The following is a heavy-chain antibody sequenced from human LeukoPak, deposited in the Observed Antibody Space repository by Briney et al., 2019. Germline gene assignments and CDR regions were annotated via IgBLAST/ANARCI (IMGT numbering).Heavy chain of an antibody. D-gene: IGHD3-22*01. J-gene: IGHJ5*02. CDR2: INHSGST. Sequence: KPSETLSLTCSVYGGSFSGYYWSWIRQPPGKGLEWIGEINHSGSTNYNPSLTSRVTISVDTSKNTFSLRLSSLTAAHTGVYYCARGSDSSGSRTGHLCDLGGQGTLV. CDR3: ARGSDSSGSRTGHLCDL. CDR1: GGSFSGYY. V-gene: IGHV4-34*01.